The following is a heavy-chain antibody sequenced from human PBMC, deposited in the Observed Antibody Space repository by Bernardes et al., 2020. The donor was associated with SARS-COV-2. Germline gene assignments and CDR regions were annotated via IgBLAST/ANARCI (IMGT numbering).Heavy chain of an antibody. CDR1: GFTFSSYG. Sequence: GGSLRLSCAASGFTFSSYGMHWVRQAPVKGLEWVAVISYDGSHKYYADPVKGRFTISRDNSKNTLYLQMNSLRAEDTAVFYCAKDLGQTVTTGMDVWGQGTTVTVSS. CDR3: AKDLGQTVTTGMDV. J-gene: IGHJ6*02. CDR2: ISYDGSHK. V-gene: IGHV3-30*18. D-gene: IGHD4-4*01.